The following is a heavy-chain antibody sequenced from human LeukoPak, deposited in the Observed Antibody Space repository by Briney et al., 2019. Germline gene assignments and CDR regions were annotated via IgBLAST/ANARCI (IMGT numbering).Heavy chain of an antibody. V-gene: IGHV3-11*01. CDR2: IRSTGSST. Sequence: PGGSLRLSCAASGFTFRDYYVTWIRQAPGKGLEWVSYIRSTGSSTAYADSVKGRFAISRDNAKNSLYLQMNSLRAEDTAVYCCARDGYDILTGIEYFQHWGQGTLVTVSS. CDR1: GFTFRDYY. D-gene: IGHD3-9*01. J-gene: IGHJ1*01. CDR3: ARDGYDILTGIEYFQH.